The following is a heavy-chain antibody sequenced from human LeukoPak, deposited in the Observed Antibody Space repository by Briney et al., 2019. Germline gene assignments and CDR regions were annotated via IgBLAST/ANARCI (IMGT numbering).Heavy chain of an antibody. D-gene: IGHD6-19*01. J-gene: IGHJ4*02. Sequence: KASETLSLTCTVSGYSISSGYYWGWIRQPPGKGLEWIGSIYHSGSTYYNPSLKSRVTISVDTSKNQFSLKLSSVTAADTAVYYCARNSGWYVSDYWGQGTLVTVSS. CDR2: IYHSGST. CDR3: ARNSGWYVSDY. V-gene: IGHV4-38-2*02. CDR1: GYSISSGYY.